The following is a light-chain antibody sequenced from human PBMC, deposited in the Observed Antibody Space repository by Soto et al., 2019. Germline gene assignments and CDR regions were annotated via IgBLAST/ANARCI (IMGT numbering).Light chain of an antibody. V-gene: IGKV2-30*02. J-gene: IGKJ5*01. CDR3: MQGTHWPIT. CDR2: KVS. CDR1: QSLVHSDGIAY. Sequence: DVVMTQSTISLPVTLGQPASISCRSNQSLVHSDGIAYFSWFQQRPGRSPRRLIYKVSNRDSGVPARFSGSGSGTDFALKISRVEAEDVGVYYCMQGTHWPITFGQGTRLEIK.